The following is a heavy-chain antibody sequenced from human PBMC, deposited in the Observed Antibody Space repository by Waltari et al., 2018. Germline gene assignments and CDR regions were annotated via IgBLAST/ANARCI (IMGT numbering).Heavy chain of an antibody. CDR2: IIPIFGTA. V-gene: IGHV1-69*08. D-gene: IGHD5-12*01. Sequence: QVQLVQSGAEVKKPGSSVKVSCKASGGTFSSYAISWVRQAPGQGLEWMGRIIPIFGTANYAQKSQGRVTITADKSTSTAYMELSSLRSEDTAVDYCARGSEMATIDDGAFDIWGQGTMVTVSS. CDR1: GGTFSSYA. J-gene: IGHJ3*02. CDR3: ARGSEMATIDDGAFDI.